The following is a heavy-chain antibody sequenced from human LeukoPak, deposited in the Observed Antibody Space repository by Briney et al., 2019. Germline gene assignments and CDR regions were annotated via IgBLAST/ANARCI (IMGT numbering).Heavy chain of an antibody. D-gene: IGHD3-22*01. CDR2: INPNSGGT. J-gene: IGHJ4*02. Sequence: ASVKVSCKASGYTFTGYYMHWVRQAPGQGLEWMGWINPNSGGTNYAQKFQGRVTMTRDTSISTAYMELSRLRSDETAVYYCSVTIYDRSGYPQLDSCGPGTLVTASS. V-gene: IGHV1-2*02. CDR1: GYTFTGYY. CDR3: SVTIYDRSGYPQLDS.